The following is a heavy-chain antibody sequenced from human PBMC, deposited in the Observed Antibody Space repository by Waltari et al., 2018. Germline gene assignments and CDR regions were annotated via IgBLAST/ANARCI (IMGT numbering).Heavy chain of an antibody. D-gene: IGHD4-17*01. J-gene: IGHJ3*01. Sequence: QVQLNQWGAGVLKPSETLSLTCAVYGESFSDHFWTWIRQPPGKGLEWIGQMNHRGSGTYNPSLKNRVTISVDTSMNQFSLMMTSVTAADTAVYYCARAPSFHYGVFSVPLTLDYWSQGTMVFVSS. V-gene: IGHV4-34*01. CDR3: ARAPSFHYGVFSVPLTLDY. CDR1: GESFSDHF. CDR2: MNHRGSG.